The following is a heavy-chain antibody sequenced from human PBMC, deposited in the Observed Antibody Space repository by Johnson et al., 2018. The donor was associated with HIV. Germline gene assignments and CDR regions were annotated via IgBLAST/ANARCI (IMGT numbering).Heavy chain of an antibody. J-gene: IGHJ3*02. D-gene: IGHD6-6*01. CDR2: ISYDGSNK. Sequence: VQLVESGGGVVQPGKSLRLSCAASGFTFSSYAMHWVRQAPGKGLEWVAVISYDGSNKYYADSVKGRFTISRDNSKNSLYLQMNSLRAEDTALYYCAKGSIAARWGAFDIWGQGTMVTVSS. CDR1: GFTFSSYA. CDR3: AKGSIAARWGAFDI. V-gene: IGHV3-30-3*01.